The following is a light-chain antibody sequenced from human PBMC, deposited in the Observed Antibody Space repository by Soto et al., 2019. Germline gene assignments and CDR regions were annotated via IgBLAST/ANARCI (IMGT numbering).Light chain of an antibody. CDR1: QSISSGY. CDR2: GAS. J-gene: IGKJ5*01. Sequence: EIVLTQSPGTLSLSPGERATLSCRASQSISSGYLAWYQQKPGQAPRLLIYGASSRATGIPDRFSGSGSETDFTLTISRLEPEDFAVYYCQQRSNWPSITFGQGTRLEIK. V-gene: IGKV3D-20*02. CDR3: QQRSNWPSIT.